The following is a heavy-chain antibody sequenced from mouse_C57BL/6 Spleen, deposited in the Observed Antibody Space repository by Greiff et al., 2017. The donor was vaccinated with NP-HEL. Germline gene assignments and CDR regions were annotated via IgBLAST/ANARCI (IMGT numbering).Heavy chain of an antibody. CDR2: IHPNSGST. Sequence: QVQLQQPGAELVKPGASVKLSCKASGYTFTSYWMHWVKQRPGQGLEWIGMIHPNSGSTNYNEKFKSKATLTVDKSSSTAYMQLSSLTSEDSAVDYCARKKENYYYGSREWYFDVWGTGTTVTVSS. D-gene: IGHD1-1*01. CDR3: ARKKENYYYGSREWYFDV. V-gene: IGHV1-64*01. J-gene: IGHJ1*03. CDR1: GYTFTSYW.